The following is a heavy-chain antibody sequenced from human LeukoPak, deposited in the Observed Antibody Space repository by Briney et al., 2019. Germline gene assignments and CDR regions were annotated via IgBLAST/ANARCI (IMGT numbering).Heavy chain of an antibody. Sequence: SQTLCLTCTVSVGALSRYYSGCIPEPPAKGLECVGYISYTGSTHYTPSLSSRDTPSLDTYKNQFSLKLSSVTAADTAVYYCARGPFKMATIPFDYWGQGTLVTVSS. CDR2: ISYTGST. J-gene: IGHJ4*02. V-gene: IGHV4-59*01. CDR1: VGALSRYY. D-gene: IGHD5-24*01. CDR3: ARGPFKMATIPFDY.